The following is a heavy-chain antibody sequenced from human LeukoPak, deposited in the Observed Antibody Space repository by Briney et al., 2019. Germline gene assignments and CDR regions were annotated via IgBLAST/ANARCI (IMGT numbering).Heavy chain of an antibody. CDR3: ARDLAGFEEPRYYYYMDV. CDR2: IYSDDRA. CDR1: GFTVNRNV. V-gene: IGHV3-66*02. J-gene: IGHJ6*03. D-gene: IGHD1-14*01. Sequence: PGGSLRLSCVASGFTVNRNVMSWVRQAPGKGLEWVSLIYSDDRAFYADSVKGRFTISRNKSKNTLFLQMSSLKPEDTAIYYCARDLAGFEEPRYYYYMDVGGKGTTVTVSS.